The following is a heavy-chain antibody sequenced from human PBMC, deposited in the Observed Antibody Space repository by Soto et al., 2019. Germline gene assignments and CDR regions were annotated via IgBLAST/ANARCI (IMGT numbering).Heavy chain of an antibody. CDR1: GGTFSSYA. CDR2: IIPIFGTA. D-gene: IGHD2-15*01. CDR3: ARGGGAGIVVVGSFDY. J-gene: IGHJ4*02. Sequence: QVQLVQSGAEVKKPGSSVKVSCKASGGTFSSYAISWVRQAPGQGLEWMGGIIPIFGTANYAQKFQGRVTITADESTSTAYRELGSLRSEDTAVYYWARGGGAGIVVVGSFDYWGQGTLVTVSS. V-gene: IGHV1-69*01.